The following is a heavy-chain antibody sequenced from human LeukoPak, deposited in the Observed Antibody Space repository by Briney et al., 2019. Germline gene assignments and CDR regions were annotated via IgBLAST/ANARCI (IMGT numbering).Heavy chain of an antibody. V-gene: IGHV3-21*01. CDR2: ISSGSGHI. CDR1: GFTFSSYT. Sequence: GGSLRLSCVVSGFTFSSYTMNWVRQAPGKGLEWVSSISSGSGHIYYADSVKGRFTISRDNAKNSLYLQMHSLRAEDTAVYYCARAGGYSGYDFLYWGQGTLVTVPS. D-gene: IGHD5-12*01. J-gene: IGHJ4*02. CDR3: ARAGGYSGYDFLY.